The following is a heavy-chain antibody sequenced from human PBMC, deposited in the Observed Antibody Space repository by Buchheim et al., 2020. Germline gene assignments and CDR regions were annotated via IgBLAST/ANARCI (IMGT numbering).Heavy chain of an antibody. CDR1: NGSINDFY. V-gene: IGHV4-59*03. CDR2: IYYSGSV. CDR3: ARGMGVGAHDFFDS. D-gene: IGHD1-26*01. Sequence: QLQLQESGPGLVKPSETLSLTCTVSNGSINDFYWAWIRQSPGEGLQWIAYIYYSGSVHYSPSLRSRVTISLDTSMKQFSLRLTSVTAADTAMYYCARGMGVGAHDFFDSWGQG. J-gene: IGHJ4*02.